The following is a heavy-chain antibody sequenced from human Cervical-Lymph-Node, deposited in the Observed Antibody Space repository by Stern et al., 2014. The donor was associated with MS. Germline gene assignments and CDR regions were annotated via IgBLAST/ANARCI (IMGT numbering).Heavy chain of an antibody. CDR1: GYSFTLYW. D-gene: IGHD1-26*01. J-gene: IGHJ4*02. Sequence: EVQLVESGAEMKKPGESLKISCKGSGYSFTLYWIGWVRQMPGKGLAWMGIIYPAASDTRSSPSFQGQVTISADKSISTAYLQWSSLKASDTAMYYCAALVRGSYFYWGQGTLVTVSS. CDR2: IYPAASDT. V-gene: IGHV5-51*01. CDR3: AALVRGSYFY.